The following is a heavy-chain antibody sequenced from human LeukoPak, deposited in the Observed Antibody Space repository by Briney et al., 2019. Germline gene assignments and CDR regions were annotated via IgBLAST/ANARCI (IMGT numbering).Heavy chain of an antibody. CDR1: GGTFSSYA. CDR2: IIPIFGTA. V-gene: IGHV1-69*13. CDR3: ASDYYDSSGYYYRYAPFDY. D-gene: IGHD3-22*01. Sequence: SVKVSCKASGGTFSSYAISWVRQAPGQGLEWMGGIIPIFGTANYAQKFQGRVTITADESTSTAYMELSSLRSEDTAVYYCASDYYDSSGYYYRYAPFDYWGQGTLVTVSS. J-gene: IGHJ4*02.